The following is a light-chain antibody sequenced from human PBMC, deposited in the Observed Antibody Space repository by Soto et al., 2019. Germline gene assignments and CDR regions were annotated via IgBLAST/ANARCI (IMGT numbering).Light chain of an antibody. CDR3: QQYNKWPPWT. CDR1: QSVSSN. V-gene: IGKV3-15*01. Sequence: EIVMTQSPATLSVSPGERVTLSCRASQSVSSNLAWYQYIPGQAPRLLIYAASTRATDIPARFSGSGSGTEFTLTISSLQSEDFAVYYCQQYNKWPPWTFGQGTKV. J-gene: IGKJ1*01. CDR2: AAS.